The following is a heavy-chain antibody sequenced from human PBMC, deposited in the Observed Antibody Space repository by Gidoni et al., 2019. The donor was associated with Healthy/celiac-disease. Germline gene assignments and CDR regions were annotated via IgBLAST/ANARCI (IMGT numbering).Heavy chain of an antibody. Sequence: LEWVAVIWYDGSNKYYADSVKGRFTISRDNSKNTLYLQMNSLRAEDTAVYYCARATVDTAMGDAFDIWGQGTMVTVSS. CDR2: IWYDGSNK. J-gene: IGHJ3*02. V-gene: IGHV3-33*01. D-gene: IGHD5-18*01. CDR3: ARATVDTAMGDAFDI.